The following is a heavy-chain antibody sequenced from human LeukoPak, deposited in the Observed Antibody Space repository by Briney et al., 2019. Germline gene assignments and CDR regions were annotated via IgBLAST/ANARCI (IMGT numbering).Heavy chain of an antibody. Sequence: GGSLRLSCAASGFTFSSYWMNWARQAPGKVLEWVASINHNGNVNYYVDSVKGRFTISRDNAKNSLYLQMSNLRAEDTAVYFCARGGGLDVWGQGATVTVSS. J-gene: IGHJ6*02. CDR3: ARGGGLDV. CDR1: GFTFSSYW. CDR2: INHNGNVN. D-gene: IGHD3-16*01. V-gene: IGHV3-7*03.